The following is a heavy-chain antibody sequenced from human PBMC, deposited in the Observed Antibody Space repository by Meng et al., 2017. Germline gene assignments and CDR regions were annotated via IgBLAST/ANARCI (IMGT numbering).Heavy chain of an antibody. V-gene: IGHV4-4*02. CDR2: IYHSGST. CDR1: GGSISSRNW. D-gene: IGHD6-19*01. CDR3: ARDRGAVAGTNFDY. J-gene: IGHJ4*02. Sequence: QEPRHSVVKPSGTLSPTCAVSGGSISSRNWWIWVRQPPGKGLEWIGEIYHSGSTNYNPSLKSRVTISVDKSKNQFSLKLSSVTAADTAVYYCARDRGAVAGTNFDYWGQGTLVTVSS.